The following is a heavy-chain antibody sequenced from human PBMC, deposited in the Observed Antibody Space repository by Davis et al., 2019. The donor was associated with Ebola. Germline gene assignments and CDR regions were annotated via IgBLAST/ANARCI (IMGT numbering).Heavy chain of an antibody. CDR2: ISYDGSNK. J-gene: IGHJ4*02. V-gene: IGHV3-30*18. CDR1: GFTFSSYD. D-gene: IGHD3-9*01. CDR3: ANYGMK. Sequence: GESLKISCAASGFTFSSYDMHWVRQAPGKGLEWVAVISYDGSNKYYADSVKGRFTISRDNSKNTLYLQMNSLRAEDTAVYYCANYGMKWGQGTLVTVSS.